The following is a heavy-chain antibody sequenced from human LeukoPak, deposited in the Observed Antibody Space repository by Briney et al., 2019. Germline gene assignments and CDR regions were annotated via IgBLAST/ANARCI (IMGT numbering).Heavy chain of an antibody. D-gene: IGHD2-2*02. CDR3: ARDYTGFDY. CDR2: INHSGST. Sequence: SETLSLTCAVYGGSFSGYYWSWIRQPPGKGLEWIGEINHSGSTNYNPSLKSRVTISVDTSKNQFSLKLSSVTAADTAAYYCARDYTGFDYWGQGTLVTVSS. CDR1: GGSFSGYY. J-gene: IGHJ4*02. V-gene: IGHV4-34*01.